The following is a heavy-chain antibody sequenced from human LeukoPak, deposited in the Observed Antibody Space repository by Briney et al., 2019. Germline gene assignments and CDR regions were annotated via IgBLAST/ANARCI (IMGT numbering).Heavy chain of an antibody. V-gene: IGHV3-7*03. CDR2: IKQDGSER. CDR3: ARGASSSP. Sequence: GGSLRLSCEASGFTFSTFWMTWVRQVPGKGLEWVANIKQDGSERNYVDSVKGRFTISRDNANNSLYLQMNSLRAEDTAVYYCARGASSSPWGQGTLVTVSS. CDR1: GFTFSTFW. D-gene: IGHD6-13*01. J-gene: IGHJ5*02.